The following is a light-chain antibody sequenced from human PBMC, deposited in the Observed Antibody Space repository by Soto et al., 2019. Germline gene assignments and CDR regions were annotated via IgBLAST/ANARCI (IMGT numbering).Light chain of an antibody. CDR3: SSYTSSTTRV. V-gene: IGLV2-14*01. J-gene: IGLJ3*02. CDR1: GSDVGGYNY. Sequence: QSALTQPASVSGSPGQSITISCTGSGSDVGGYNYVSWYQHHPGKAPKLLIFEVSNRPSGVSHRFSGSKSGNTASLTISGLQAEDEADYYCSSYTSSTTRVFGGGTKVTVL. CDR2: EVS.